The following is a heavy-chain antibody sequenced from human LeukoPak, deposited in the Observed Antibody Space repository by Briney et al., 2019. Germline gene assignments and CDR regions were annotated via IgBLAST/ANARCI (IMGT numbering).Heavy chain of an antibody. V-gene: IGHV1-2*02. CDR2: INPNSGGT. CDR3: ARDIRLGELSLAY. Sequence: ASVNVSCKASGYTFTGYYMHWVRQAPGQGLEWMGWINPNSGGTNYAQKFQGRVTMTRDTSISTAYMELSRLRSDDTAVYYCARDIRLGELSLAYWGQGTLVTVSS. J-gene: IGHJ4*02. D-gene: IGHD3-16*02. CDR1: GYTFTGYY.